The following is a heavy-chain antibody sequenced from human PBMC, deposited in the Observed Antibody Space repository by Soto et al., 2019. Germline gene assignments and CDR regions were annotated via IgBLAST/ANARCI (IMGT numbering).Heavy chain of an antibody. D-gene: IGHD3-16*02. J-gene: IGHJ4*02. Sequence: EVQLLESGGGLVQPGGSLRLACAASGFSFSSYAMVWVRQAPGKGLEWVSVISARGGSSYFADSVKGRFTISRDNSKNVLSLEMNSLRAEDTATYFCAKGSIEYRASVDHWGKGTLVLVSS. CDR2: ISARGGSS. V-gene: IGHV3-23*01. CDR1: GFSFSSYA. CDR3: AKGSIEYRASVDH.